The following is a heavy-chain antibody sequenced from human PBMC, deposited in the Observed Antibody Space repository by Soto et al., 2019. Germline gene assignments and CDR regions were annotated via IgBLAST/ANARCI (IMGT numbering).Heavy chain of an antibody. Sequence: QVQLVQSGAEVKKPGASVKVSCKASGYTFTSYGISWVRQAPGQGLEWMGWINVYNGNTNYAQKLQGRVTMTTDTSTSTAYLDLRSRRSDDTAVYFCARDTSRGEYDYWGQGTLVTASS. V-gene: IGHV1-18*01. CDR2: INVYNGNT. J-gene: IGHJ4*02. CDR3: ARDTSRGEYDY. D-gene: IGHD3-10*01. CDR1: GYTFTSYG.